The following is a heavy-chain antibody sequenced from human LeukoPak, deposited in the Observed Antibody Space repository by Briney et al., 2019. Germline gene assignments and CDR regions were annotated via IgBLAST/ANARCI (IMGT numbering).Heavy chain of an antibody. Sequence: ASVKVSCKAPGFTFIGYYMHGVRQAPGQGLEWMGWINPNSGGTNYAQKFQGRVTMTRDTSISTAYMELSRLRSDDTAVYYCARVYYDFWSGYWDYWGQGTLVTVSS. CDR2: INPNSGGT. CDR1: GFTFIGYY. V-gene: IGHV1-2*02. D-gene: IGHD3-3*01. J-gene: IGHJ4*02. CDR3: ARVYYDFWSGYWDY.